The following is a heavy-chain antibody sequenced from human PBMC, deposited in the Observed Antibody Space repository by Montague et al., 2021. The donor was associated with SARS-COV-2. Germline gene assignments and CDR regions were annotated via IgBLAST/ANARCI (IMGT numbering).Heavy chain of an antibody. CDR3: SRASVTMIRGGTRYSWFDP. CDR1: AGSLSSRSNY. V-gene: IGHV4-39*07. J-gene: IGHJ5*02. CDR2: VDSAGST. Sequence: SETLSLTCTVSAGSLSSRSNYWGWIRQPPGMGLQWIGSVDSAGSTYYSPSLKSRVTISLDASKNQFSLKLKSMTPADTAVYYCSRASVTMIRGGTRYSWFDPWGQGTLVTVSS. D-gene: IGHD3-10*01.